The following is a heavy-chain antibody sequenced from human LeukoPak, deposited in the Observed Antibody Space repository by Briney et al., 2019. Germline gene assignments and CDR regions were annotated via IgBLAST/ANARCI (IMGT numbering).Heavy chain of an antibody. CDR2: TSAYNGNT. D-gene: IGHD6-13*01. CDR1: GYTFTSYG. J-gene: IGHJ1*01. Sequence: ASVKVSCKASGYTFTSYGISWVRQAPGQGLEWMGWTSAYNGNTNYAQKLQGRVTMTTDTSTSTAYMELRSLRSDDTAVYYCARGSSSWYSEYFQHWGQGTLVTVSS. V-gene: IGHV1-18*01. CDR3: ARGSSSWYSEYFQH.